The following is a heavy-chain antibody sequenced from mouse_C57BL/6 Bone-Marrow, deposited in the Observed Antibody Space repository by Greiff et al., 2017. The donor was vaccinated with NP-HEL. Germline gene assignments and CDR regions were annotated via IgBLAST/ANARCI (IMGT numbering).Heavy chain of an antibody. CDR1: GFTFSDFY. J-gene: IGHJ4*01. V-gene: IGHV7-1*01. CDR3: ARDAAGDY. CDR2: SRNKANDYTT. Sequence: EVMLVESGGGLVQSGRSLRLSCATSGFTFSDFYMEWVRQAPGKGLEWIAASRNKANDYTTAYSASVKGRFIVSRDTSQSILYLQMNALRAEDTAIYYCARDAAGDYWGQGTSVTVSS.